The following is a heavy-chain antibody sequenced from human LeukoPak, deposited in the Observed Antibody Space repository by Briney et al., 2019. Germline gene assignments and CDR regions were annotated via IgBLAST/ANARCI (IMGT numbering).Heavy chain of an antibody. CDR3: ARDQYSSGWYREFDY. CDR1: GFTFSSYW. CDR2: IKQDGSEK. D-gene: IGHD6-19*01. Sequence: PGGSLRLSCAASGFTFSSYWMTWVRQAPGKGLEWVANIKQDGSEKNHVDSVKGRFTISRDNAKNSPYLQMNSLRAEDTAIYYCARDQYSSGWYREFDYWGQGTLVTVSS. V-gene: IGHV3-7*05. J-gene: IGHJ4*02.